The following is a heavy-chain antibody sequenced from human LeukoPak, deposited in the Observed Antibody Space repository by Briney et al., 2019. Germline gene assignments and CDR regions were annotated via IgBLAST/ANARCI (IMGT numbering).Heavy chain of an antibody. CDR1: GYTFTSYD. CDR2: MNPNSGNT. CDR3: ARTMVRGVIIKRVWFDP. J-gene: IGHJ5*02. V-gene: IGHV1-8*01. D-gene: IGHD3-10*01. Sequence: ASVKVSCKASGYTFTSYDINWVRQATGQGLEWMGWMNPNSGNTGYAQKFQGRATMTRNTSISTAYMELSSLRSEDTAVYYCARTMVRGVIIKRVWFDPWGQGTLVTVSS.